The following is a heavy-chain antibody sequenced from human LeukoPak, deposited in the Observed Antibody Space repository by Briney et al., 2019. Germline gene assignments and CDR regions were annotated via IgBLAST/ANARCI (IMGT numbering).Heavy chain of an antibody. CDR2: INHSGST. Sequence: SETLSLTCAVYGGSFSGYYWSWIRQPPGKGLEWIGEINHSGSTNYNPSLKSRVTISVDTSKNQFSLKLSSVTAADTAVYYCARHLSVQWELLSYFDYWGQGTLVTVSS. V-gene: IGHV4-34*01. D-gene: IGHD1-26*01. CDR1: GGSFSGYY. CDR3: ARHLSVQWELLSYFDY. J-gene: IGHJ4*02.